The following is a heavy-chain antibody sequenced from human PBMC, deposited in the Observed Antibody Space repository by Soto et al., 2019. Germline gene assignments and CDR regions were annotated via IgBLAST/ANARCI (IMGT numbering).Heavy chain of an antibody. D-gene: IGHD3-22*01. CDR2: TYHSGST. CDR1: GDSISSSGSS. J-gene: IGHJ3*02. Sequence: HLQLQESGSGLVKPSQTLSLTCDVSGDSISSSGSSWNWIRQPPGKTLQWIGFTYHSGSTYYNPSLESRVTISVDRSKNQFSLKLKSVTAADRAVYYCAACLSTQYYDSSGYYPDFDIWGHGIMVTVSS. V-gene: IGHV4-30-2*01. CDR3: AACLSTQYYDSSGYYPDFDI.